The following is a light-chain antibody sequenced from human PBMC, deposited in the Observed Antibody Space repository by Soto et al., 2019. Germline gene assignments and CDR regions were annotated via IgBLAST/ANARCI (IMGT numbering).Light chain of an antibody. CDR1: QSVSSN. J-gene: IGKJ1*01. V-gene: IGKV3-15*01. CDR2: CAS. Sequence: ILMTQSPATLSVSPGERATLSCRASQSVSSNLAWYQQKPGQAPRLLIYCASTRATGIPARFSGSGSGTDFTLTISSLQSEDFAVYYCQHYNNWPPWTFGQGTKVEIK. CDR3: QHYNNWPPWT.